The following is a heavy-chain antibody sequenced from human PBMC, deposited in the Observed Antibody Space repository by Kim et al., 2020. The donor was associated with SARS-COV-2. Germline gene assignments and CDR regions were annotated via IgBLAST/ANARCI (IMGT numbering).Heavy chain of an antibody. J-gene: IGHJ4*01. Sequence: GGSLRLSCAASGFTFSSYAMHWVRQAPGKGLEWVAVISYDGSNKYYADSVKGRFTISRDNSKNTLYLQMNSLSAEDTAVYYCARNRDRFGELFYYFDYWG. CDR1: GFTFSSYA. CDR2: ISYDGSNK. CDR3: ARNRDRFGELFYYFDY. D-gene: IGHD3-10*01. V-gene: IGHV3-30*04.